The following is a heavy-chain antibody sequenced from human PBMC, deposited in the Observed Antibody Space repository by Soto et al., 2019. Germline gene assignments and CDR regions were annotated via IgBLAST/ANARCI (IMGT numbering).Heavy chain of an antibody. Sequence: SVKVSCKASGGTFSSYAISWVRQAPGQGLEWMGGIIPIFGTANYAQKFQGRVTITADESTSTAYMELSSLRSEDTAVYYCARVVGYCSSTSCYNDYWGQGTLVTVSS. CDR2: IIPIFGTA. D-gene: IGHD2-2*02. CDR3: ARVVGYCSSTSCYNDY. J-gene: IGHJ4*02. V-gene: IGHV1-69*13. CDR1: GGTFSSYA.